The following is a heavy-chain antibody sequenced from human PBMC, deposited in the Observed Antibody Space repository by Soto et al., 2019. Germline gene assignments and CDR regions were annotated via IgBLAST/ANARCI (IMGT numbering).Heavy chain of an antibody. CDR1: GLSVTSDSY. CDR3: ARDLGQGNTPAHNFFDF. J-gene: IGHJ4*02. CDR2: AYYRGGT. D-gene: IGHD3-16*01. V-gene: IGHV4-61*01. Sequence: HVQLQASGPGLVKPSETLSLTCTVSGLSVTSDSYWSWLRQAPGKGLEWIGYAYYRGGTRYNPSLKSRPTISVVTSKNQFSLGLSSVTPTDTAVYYCARDLGQGNTPAHNFFDFWGQGALVSVSS.